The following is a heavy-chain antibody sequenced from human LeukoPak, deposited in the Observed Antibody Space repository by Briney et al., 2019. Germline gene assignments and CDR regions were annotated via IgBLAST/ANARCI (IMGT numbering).Heavy chain of an antibody. J-gene: IGHJ5*02. Sequence: GGSLRLSCAASGFTFSSYWMHWVRQAPGKGLVWVSRINSDGSGTSYADSVKGRFTISRDNAKNTLYLQMNSLRAEDTAVYYCARVAYNWNYGWFDPWGQGTLVTVSS. CDR2: INSDGSGT. CDR3: ARVAYNWNYGWFDP. CDR1: GFTFSSYW. V-gene: IGHV3-74*01. D-gene: IGHD1-7*01.